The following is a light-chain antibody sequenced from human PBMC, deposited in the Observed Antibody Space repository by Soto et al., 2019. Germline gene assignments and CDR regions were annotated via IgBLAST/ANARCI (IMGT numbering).Light chain of an antibody. Sequence: SYELTQPPSVSVSPGQTACITCSGDKLGDKFACWYQQKPGQSPVLVIYQDNKRPSGIPERFSGSNSGNTATLTISGTQAMDEADYYCQAWDSSVVFGGGTKLTVL. J-gene: IGLJ2*01. CDR1: KLGDKF. V-gene: IGLV3-1*01. CDR2: QDN. CDR3: QAWDSSVV.